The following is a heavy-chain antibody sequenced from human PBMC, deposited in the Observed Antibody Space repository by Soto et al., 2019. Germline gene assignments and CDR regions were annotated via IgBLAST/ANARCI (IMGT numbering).Heavy chain of an antibody. D-gene: IGHD2-15*01. CDR2: LYYSGNT. Sequence: SETLSLTCTVSGGSISPFYWSWVRQPPGKGLEWIGYLYYSGNTNYNPSLKSRVTISVDASKNQVSLRLTSVTAADTAVYYCARVGGVAARTFDYWGQGTLVTVSS. CDR1: GGSISPFY. CDR3: ARVGGVAARTFDY. V-gene: IGHV4-59*01. J-gene: IGHJ4*02.